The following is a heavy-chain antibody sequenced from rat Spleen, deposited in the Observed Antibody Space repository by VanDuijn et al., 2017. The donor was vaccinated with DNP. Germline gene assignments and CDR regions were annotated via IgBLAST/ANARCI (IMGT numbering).Heavy chain of an antibody. V-gene: IGHV5-31*01. J-gene: IGHJ2*01. CDR2: ITSSGGTT. D-gene: IGHD4-6*01. CDR1: GFTFNNYL. CDR3: TNTLLGTGGFAY. Sequence: EVQLVESGGGLVQPGRSLKLSCVASGFTFNNYLMTWIRQVPGKGLEWVASITSSGGTTYYPDSVKGRFTISRDNAKSTLYLQMDSLRSEDTATYYCTNTLLGTGGFAYWGQGVMVTVSS.